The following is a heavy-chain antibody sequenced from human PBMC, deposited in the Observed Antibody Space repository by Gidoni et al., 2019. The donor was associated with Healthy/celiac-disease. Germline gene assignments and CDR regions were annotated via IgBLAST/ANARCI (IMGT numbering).Heavy chain of an antibody. CDR2: ISGSGGST. CDR1: GFTFSSYA. V-gene: IGHV3-23*01. Sequence: EVQLLESGGGLVQPGGSLRLSCAASGFTFSSYAMSWVRPAPGKGLEWVSAISGSGGSTYYADSVKGRFTISRDNSKNTLYLQMNSLRAEDTAVYYCAKSTNYDFWSGYYEMRADDAFDIWGQGTMVTVSS. CDR3: AKSTNYDFWSGYYEMRADDAFDI. J-gene: IGHJ3*02. D-gene: IGHD3-3*01.